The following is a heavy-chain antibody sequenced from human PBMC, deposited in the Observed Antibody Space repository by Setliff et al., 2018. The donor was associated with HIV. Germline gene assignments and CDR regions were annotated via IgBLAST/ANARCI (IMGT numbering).Heavy chain of an antibody. D-gene: IGHD3-22*01. CDR2: IYSSGST. CDR3: ARDVTYYYDSGGRDYYGMDV. CDR1: SGSIRSYY. Sequence: SETLSLTCTVSSGSIRSYYWSWIRQPPGKGLEWIGYIYSSGSTNYNPSLKSRVTISVDTSKNQFSLKLSSVTAADTAVYYCARDVTYYYDSGGRDYYGMDVWGQGTTVTLSS. V-gene: IGHV4-59*01. J-gene: IGHJ6*02.